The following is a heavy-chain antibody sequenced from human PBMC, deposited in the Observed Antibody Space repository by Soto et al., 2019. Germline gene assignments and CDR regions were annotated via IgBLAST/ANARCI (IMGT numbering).Heavy chain of an antibody. J-gene: IGHJ4*02. V-gene: IGHV4-61*01. CDR3: ARDFAYFDS. D-gene: IGHD3-3*01. Sequence: PSETLSLTCTVSGGSFKSGSYSWSWIRQPPRKGLEWIGYVYRAGRTSYNPSLKSRVSISMDTSKNQFSLNLDSVTAADTAVYFCARDFAYFDSWGQGTLVTVSS. CDR1: GGSFKSGSYS. CDR2: VYRAGRT.